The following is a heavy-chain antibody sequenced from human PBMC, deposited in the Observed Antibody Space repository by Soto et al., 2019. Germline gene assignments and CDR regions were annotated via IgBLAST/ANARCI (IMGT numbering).Heavy chain of an antibody. CDR3: AKGVGCGGGDCYSGNACAI. D-gene: IGHD2-21*02. CDR2: ISGSGGTT. V-gene: IGHV3-23*01. J-gene: IGHJ3*02. CDR1: GFTFSSYA. Sequence: EVQLLESGGGLVQPGGSLRLSCAASGFTFSSYAMAWVRQAPGKGLEWVSSISGSGGTTYSAASLKGRFTISRDNSETTLYLQINSLRAGDTAVYYRAKGVGCGGGDCYSGNACAIWGQGTMVTAPS.